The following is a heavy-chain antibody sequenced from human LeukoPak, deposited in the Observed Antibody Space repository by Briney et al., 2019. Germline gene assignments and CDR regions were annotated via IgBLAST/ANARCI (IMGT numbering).Heavy chain of an antibody. V-gene: IGHV3-21*01. D-gene: IGHD3-10*01. J-gene: IGHJ6*02. Sequence: PGGSLRLSCAASGFTFSSYSMNWVRQAPGKGLEWVSSISSSSSYIYYADSVKGRFTISRDNAKNSLYLQMNSLRAEDTAVYYCARSSSGSYYYYYGMDVWGQGTTVTVSS. CDR3: ARSSSGSYYYYYGMDV. CDR2: ISSSSSYI. CDR1: GFTFSSYS.